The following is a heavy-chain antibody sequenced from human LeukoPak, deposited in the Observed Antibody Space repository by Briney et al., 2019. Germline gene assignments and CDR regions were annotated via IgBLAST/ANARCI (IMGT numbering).Heavy chain of an antibody. D-gene: IGHD1-14*01. Sequence: SETLSLTCTVSGGSISGRYWSWIRQSPGRGLEWVGNIWTSGITKYNPSLNSRVTILIDTSKSQVYLKVRSMTAADTAVYYCARQAQDGTDNYFDPWGQGTLVTVSS. CDR1: GGSISGRY. CDR3: ARQAQDGTDNYFDP. V-gene: IGHV4-4*09. CDR2: IWTSGIT. J-gene: IGHJ5*02.